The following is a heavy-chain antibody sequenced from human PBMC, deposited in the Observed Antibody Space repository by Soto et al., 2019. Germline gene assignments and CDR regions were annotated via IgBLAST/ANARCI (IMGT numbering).Heavy chain of an antibody. CDR2: ISGGSAYI. J-gene: IGHJ6*02. V-gene: IGHV3-21*01. D-gene: IGHD6-25*01. Sequence: PGGSLRLSCVGPGFIFSSYYMNWVRRAPGKGLEWVSSISGGSAYIYYADSVKGRFTISRDNAKNSLYLEMNSLRVEDTAVYYCVSVWRLVGRYGMDVWGQGTTVTVSS. CDR3: VSVWRLVGRYGMDV. CDR1: GFIFSSYY.